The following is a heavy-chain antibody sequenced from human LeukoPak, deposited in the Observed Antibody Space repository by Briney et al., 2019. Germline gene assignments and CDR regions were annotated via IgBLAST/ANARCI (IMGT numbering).Heavy chain of an antibody. CDR1: GFTFSSYS. CDR3: ARDLSGYDSSLAY. J-gene: IGHJ4*02. V-gene: IGHV3-21*01. D-gene: IGHD5-12*01. Sequence: GGSLRLSCAVSGFTFSSYSMNWVRQAPGEGLEWVSSISSSSSYIYYADSVKGRFTISRDNAKNSLYLQMNSLRAEDTAVYYCARDLSGYDSSLAYWGQGTLVTVSS. CDR2: ISSSSSYI.